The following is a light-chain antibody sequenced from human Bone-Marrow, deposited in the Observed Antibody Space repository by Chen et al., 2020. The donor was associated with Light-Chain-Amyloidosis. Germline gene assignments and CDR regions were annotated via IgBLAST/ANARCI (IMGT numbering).Light chain of an antibody. V-gene: IGLV2-14*03. CDR2: DVS. CDR3: SAKTSSATLYV. J-gene: IGLJ1*01. Sequence: QSALTQPASVSGSPGQSITISCTGTSSDVGGYNFVSWYQQHPGKAPKLMIYDVSNRPSGVSNSFSGSKAGNTASLTISGLQAEDEADEYCSAKTSSATLYVCGTGTKVTVL. CDR1: SSDVGGYNF.